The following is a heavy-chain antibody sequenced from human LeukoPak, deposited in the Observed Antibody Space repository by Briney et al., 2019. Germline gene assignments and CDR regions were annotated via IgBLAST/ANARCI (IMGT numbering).Heavy chain of an antibody. J-gene: IGHJ6*03. V-gene: IGHV3-9*01. CDR3: AKGMTYYDFWSGHMDV. CDR1: GFTFDDYA. CDR2: ISWNSGSK. Sequence: GGSLRLSCAASGFTFDDYAMHWVRQAPGKGLEWVSGISWNSGSKGYADSVKGRFTISRDNAKNSLYLQMNSLRAEDTALYYCAKGMTYYDFWSGHMDVWGKGTTVTVSS. D-gene: IGHD3-3*01.